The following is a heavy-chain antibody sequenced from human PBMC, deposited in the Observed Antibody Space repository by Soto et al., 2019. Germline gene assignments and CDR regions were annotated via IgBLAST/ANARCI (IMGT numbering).Heavy chain of an antibody. CDR3: AKDTRIAARPIGYFDH. J-gene: IGHJ4*02. CDR2: LSGSSLTV. D-gene: IGHD6-6*01. CDR1: GFTFGSYS. Sequence: EVQLLESGGGLVQPGGSLRLTCAASGFTFGSYSMSWVRQAPGKGLEWVSSLSGSSLTVYYADSVKGRFTISRDNSDNTLFLEMTSLRAEDTAFYYCAKDTRIAARPIGYFDHWGQGTLVTVSS. V-gene: IGHV3-23*01.